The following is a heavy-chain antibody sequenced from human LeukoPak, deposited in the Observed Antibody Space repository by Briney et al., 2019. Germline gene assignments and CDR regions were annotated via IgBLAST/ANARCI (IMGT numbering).Heavy chain of an antibody. CDR1: GGSISSYY. V-gene: IGHV4-4*07. CDR3: ARDGRRYFDWLLCGDAFDI. D-gene: IGHD3-9*01. CDR2: IYTSGST. Sequence: SETLSLTCTVSGGSISSYYWSWIRQPAGKGLEWIGRIYTSGSTNYNPSLKSRVTISVDTSKNQFSLKLSSVTAADTAVYYCARDGRRYFDWLLCGDAFDIWGQGTMVTVSS. J-gene: IGHJ3*02.